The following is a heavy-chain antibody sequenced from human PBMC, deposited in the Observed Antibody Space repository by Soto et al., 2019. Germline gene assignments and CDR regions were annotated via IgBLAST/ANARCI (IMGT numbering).Heavy chain of an antibody. D-gene: IGHD6-13*01. CDR1: GYTITCCA. CDR3: ARDGEDKAAAAMVY. V-gene: IGHV1-3*01. Sequence: QVQLVQSGAEVKKPGASVRVSCKASGYTITCCAMHWVRQAPGQRPEWMGWFNAGDGDTKYSQNFQGRFTIIRDTSASTVYMELSSLRPEDTAVYYCARDGEDKAAAAMVYWGQGTLVTASS. CDR2: FNAGDGDT. J-gene: IGHJ4*02.